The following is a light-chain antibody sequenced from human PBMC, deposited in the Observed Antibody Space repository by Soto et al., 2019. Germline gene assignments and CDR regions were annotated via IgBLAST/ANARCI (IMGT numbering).Light chain of an antibody. CDR2: DAS. Sequence: DIQMTQSPSTLSASVGDRVTITCRASQSIRPWLAWYQQKPGKAPKLLIYDASTLESGVPSRFSGSGSGTEFTLTISSLQSDDFATYYCQQYGDLPLSFGPGTKVDIK. V-gene: IGKV1-5*01. CDR1: QSIRPW. J-gene: IGKJ3*01. CDR3: QQYGDLPLS.